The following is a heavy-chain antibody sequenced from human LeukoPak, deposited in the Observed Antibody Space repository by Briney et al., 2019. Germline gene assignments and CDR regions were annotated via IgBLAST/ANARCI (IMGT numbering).Heavy chain of an antibody. V-gene: IGHV3-48*02. Sequence: GGSLRLSCVASGFXFSDHSINWVRHAPGKGLEWISCISRSRDIIFYADSVKGRFTISRDNAKNSLFLQMNSLRDEDTAVYYCATDLIAVTEVYWGQGTLVTVSS. J-gene: IGHJ4*02. CDR1: GFXFSDHS. CDR3: ATDLIAVTEVY. CDR2: ISRSRDII. D-gene: IGHD6-19*01.